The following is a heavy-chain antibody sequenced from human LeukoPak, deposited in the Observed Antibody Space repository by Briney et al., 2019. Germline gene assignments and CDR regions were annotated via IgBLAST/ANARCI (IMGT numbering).Heavy chain of an antibody. V-gene: IGHV4-38-2*02. Sequence: SETLSLTCTVSGYSISSGYYWGWIRQPPGKGLEWIGSTYHSGSTYYNPSLKSRVTISVDTSKNQFSLKLSSVTAADTAVYYCARAVDYYDSSGYYFMGWFDPWGQGTLVTVSS. CDR1: GYSISSGYY. J-gene: IGHJ5*02. D-gene: IGHD3-22*01. CDR2: TYHSGST. CDR3: ARAVDYYDSSGYYFMGWFDP.